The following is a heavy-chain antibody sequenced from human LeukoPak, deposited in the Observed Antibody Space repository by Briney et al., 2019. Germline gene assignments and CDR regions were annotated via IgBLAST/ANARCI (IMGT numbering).Heavy chain of an antibody. V-gene: IGHV1-69*04. CDR3: ARHFDSGYEFYNFDY. CDR1: GGTFSSYA. CDR2: ITPILGIA. J-gene: IGHJ4*02. D-gene: IGHD5-12*01. Sequence: EASVKVSCKASGGTFSSYAISWVRQAPGQGLEWMGRITPILGIANYAQKFQGRVTITADKSTSTAYMELSSLRSEDTAVYYCARHFDSGYEFYNFDYWGQGTLVTVSS.